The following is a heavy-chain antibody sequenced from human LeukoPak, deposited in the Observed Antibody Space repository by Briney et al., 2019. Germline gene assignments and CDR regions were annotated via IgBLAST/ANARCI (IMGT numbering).Heavy chain of an antibody. CDR2: IYPCDSDT. V-gene: IGHV5-51*01. CDR1: GYSFTNYW. D-gene: IGHD3-22*01. Sequence: GESLKISCKGSGYSFTNYWIGWVRQMPGKGLEWMGIIYPCDSDTKYSPSLQGQVTISADRSTSTAYLQWSSLKASDTAMYYCARRAPYYYDSSGYYNYYFDYWGQGTLVTVSS. J-gene: IGHJ4*02. CDR3: ARRAPYYYDSSGYYNYYFDY.